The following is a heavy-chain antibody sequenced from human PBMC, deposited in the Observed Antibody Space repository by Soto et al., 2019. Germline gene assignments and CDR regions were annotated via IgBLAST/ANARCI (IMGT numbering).Heavy chain of an antibody. CDR1: GGTFSSYA. D-gene: IGHD2-2*01. Sequence: SVKVSCKASGGTFSSYAISWVRQAPGQGLEWMGGIIPIFGTANYAQKFQGRVTITADESTSTAYMELSSLRSEDTAVYYCASAAGFVVVPAAMSYWGQGTLVTVSS. CDR2: IIPIFGTA. J-gene: IGHJ4*02. CDR3: ASAAGFVVVPAAMSY. V-gene: IGHV1-69*13.